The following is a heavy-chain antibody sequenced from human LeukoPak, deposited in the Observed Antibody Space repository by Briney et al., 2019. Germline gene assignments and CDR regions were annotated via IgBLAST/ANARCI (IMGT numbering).Heavy chain of an antibody. CDR2: IKRDGSSP. V-gene: IGHV3-74*01. CDR1: GFTFSSYW. J-gene: IGHJ4*02. Sequence: PGGSLRLSCAASGFTFSSYWMHWIRHAPGKGLVWVSRIKRDGSSPAYADSVKGRFTISRDNAKNTLYLQMNSLRAEDTAVYYCAKGGREGFDYWGQGTLVTVSS. CDR3: AKGGREGFDY. D-gene: IGHD1-26*01.